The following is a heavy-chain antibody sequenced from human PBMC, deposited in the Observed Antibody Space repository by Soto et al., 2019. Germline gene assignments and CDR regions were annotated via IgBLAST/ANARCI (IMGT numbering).Heavy chain of an antibody. Sequence: EVQLVESGGGLVQPGGSLRLSCAASGFSVSSNYMNWVRQAPGKGLEWVSIIRNGGETYYADSVKDRFTVSRDNSKNTVFLQMNSLRVEDTAVYYCARDSRSQYWGQGTLVTVSS. CDR3: ARDSRSQY. CDR1: GFSVSSNY. CDR2: IRNGGET. J-gene: IGHJ1*01. V-gene: IGHV3-66*01.